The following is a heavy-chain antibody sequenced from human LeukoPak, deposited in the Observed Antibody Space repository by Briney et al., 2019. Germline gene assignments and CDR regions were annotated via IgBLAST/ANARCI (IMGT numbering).Heavy chain of an antibody. J-gene: IGHJ4*02. CDR1: GFTFDDYA. CDR2: ISWNSGSI. Sequence: PGGSLRLSCAASGFTFDDYAMHWVRQAPGKGLEWASTISWNSGSIAYADSVKGRFTISRDNAENSLYLQMNSLRAEDTAVYYCAKEGWLQSWDYWGQGTLVTVSS. D-gene: IGHD5-24*01. CDR3: AKEGWLQSWDY. V-gene: IGHV3-9*01.